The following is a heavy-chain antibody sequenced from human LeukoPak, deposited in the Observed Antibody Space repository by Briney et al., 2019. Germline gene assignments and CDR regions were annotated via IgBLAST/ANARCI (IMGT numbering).Heavy chain of an antibody. V-gene: IGHV4-61*02. J-gene: IGHJ5*02. Sequence: SETLSLTCTVSSGSISSGSYYWSWIRQPAGKGLEWIGRIYTSGSTNYNPSLKSRVTISVDTSKNQFSLKLSSVTAADTAVYYCARDWEDYYGSGNWFDPWGQGTLVTVSS. CDR1: SGSISSGSYY. CDR2: IYTSGST. D-gene: IGHD3-10*01. CDR3: ARDWEDYYGSGNWFDP.